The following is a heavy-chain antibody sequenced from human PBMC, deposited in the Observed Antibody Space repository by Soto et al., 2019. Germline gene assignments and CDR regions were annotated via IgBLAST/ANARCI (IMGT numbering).Heavy chain of an antibody. CDR3: ASSQGDY. CDR2: ISWDGGTT. J-gene: IGHJ4*02. V-gene: IGHV3-43*01. D-gene: IGHD6-6*01. Sequence: EAHLAESGGAVVQPGGSLRLTCEASGFTFDDHNMRWVRQLPGKSLEWVSLISWDGGTTYYADSVKGRFTVSRDNSINMLYLQMNALTTEDSALYYCASSQGDYWGQGTLVTVS. CDR1: GFTFDDHN.